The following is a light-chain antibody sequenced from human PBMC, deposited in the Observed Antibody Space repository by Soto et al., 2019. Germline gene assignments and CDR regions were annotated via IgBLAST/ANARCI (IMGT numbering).Light chain of an antibody. J-gene: IGLJ2*01. CDR1: TTDIGNYDL. CDR2: EVT. Sequence: QSALTQPASVSGSPGQSITISCTGTTTDIGNYDLVSWYQQRPGKVPKLLIYEVTKRPSGVSNRFSASKSGNTASLTISGLQAEDEADYLCCSYVGSATVENVIFGGGTKLTVL. CDR3: CSYVGSATVENVI. V-gene: IGLV2-23*02.